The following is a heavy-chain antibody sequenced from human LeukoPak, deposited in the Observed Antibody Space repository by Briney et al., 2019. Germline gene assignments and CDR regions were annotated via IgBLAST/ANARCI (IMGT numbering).Heavy chain of an antibody. CDR2: INPNSGGT. J-gene: IGHJ3*02. CDR3: ARRIAVAGTSYDAFDI. CDR1: GYTFTGYY. V-gene: IGHV1-2*02. D-gene: IGHD6-19*01. Sequence: ASVKVSCKASGYTFTGYYMHWVRQAPGQGLEWMGWINPNSGGTNYAQKFQGRVTMTRDTSISTAYMELSRLRSDDTAVYYCARRIAVAGTSYDAFDIWGQGTMVTVSS.